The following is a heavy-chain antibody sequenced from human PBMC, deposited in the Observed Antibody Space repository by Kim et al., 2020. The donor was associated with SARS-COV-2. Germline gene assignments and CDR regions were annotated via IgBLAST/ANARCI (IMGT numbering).Heavy chain of an antibody. CDR1: GFAFSTYT. CDR2: ITGSGDNS. V-gene: IGHV3-23*01. CDR3: AKDYRRNYGS. D-gene: IGHD3-16*01. J-gene: IGHJ5*02. Sequence: GGSLRLSCVASGFAFSTYTMSWVRQAPGKGLEWVSTITGSGDNSYYAGSVRGRFTSSRDNSKNTLYLQMNNLRAEDTALYYCAKDYRRNYGSWGQGTLVFVSS.